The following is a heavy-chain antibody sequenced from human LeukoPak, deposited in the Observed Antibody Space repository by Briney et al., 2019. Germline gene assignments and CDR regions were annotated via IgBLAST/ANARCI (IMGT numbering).Heavy chain of an antibody. Sequence: PGGSLRLSCAASGFTVSSYYMTWVRQAPGKGLEWVSVIYSGGSTYYADSVKGRVAISRDNSNNTVFLQMNIVRAEDTAVYYCARSYSNHLFGMDVWGRGTTVTVSS. CDR2: IYSGGST. D-gene: IGHD4-11*01. V-gene: IGHV3-66*01. J-gene: IGHJ6*02. CDR1: GFTVSSYY. CDR3: ARSYSNHLFGMDV.